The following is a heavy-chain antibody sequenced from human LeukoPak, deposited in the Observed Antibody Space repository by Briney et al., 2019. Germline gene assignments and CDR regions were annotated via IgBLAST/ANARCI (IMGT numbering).Heavy chain of an antibody. CDR3: GARYFDWYDAFDI. J-gene: IGHJ3*02. Sequence: GGSLRLSCAASGFTYNSHSMNWVRQAPGKGLEWVSSISRGSDYIYYADSVKGRFTIFRDNAKNSLYLQMNSLRADDTAVYYCGARYFDWYDAFDIWGQGTMVTVSS. D-gene: IGHD3-9*01. CDR1: GFTYNSHS. V-gene: IGHV3-21*01. CDR2: ISRGSDYI.